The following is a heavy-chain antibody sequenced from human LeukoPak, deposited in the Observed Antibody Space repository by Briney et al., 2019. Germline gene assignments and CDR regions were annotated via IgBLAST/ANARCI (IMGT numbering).Heavy chain of an antibody. CDR1: GGTFSTYT. V-gene: IGHV1-69*02. Sequence: ASVKVSCKASGGTFSTYTISWVRQAPGQGLEWMGRIIPVLAIANYAQKFQGRVTITADKSTSTAYMELNSLRSEDTAVYYCARGSDYGLDYWGQGTLVTVSS. CDR3: ARGSDYGLDY. J-gene: IGHJ4*02. CDR2: IIPVLAIA. D-gene: IGHD4/OR15-4a*01.